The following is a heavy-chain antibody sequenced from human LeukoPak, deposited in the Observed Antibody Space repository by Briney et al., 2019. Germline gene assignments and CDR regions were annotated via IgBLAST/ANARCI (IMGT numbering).Heavy chain of an antibody. V-gene: IGHV4-39*07. CDR2: IYYSGST. Sequence: SETLSLTCSVSGGSITSSSHYWVWIRQPPGEGLEWIGSIYYSGSTYYNPSLKSRVTMSIDTSKKQFSLKLSSVTAADTAVYYCARGTGLRSSYDFWSGRNPPSDYWDQGTLVTVSS. CDR1: GGSITSSSHY. CDR3: ARGTGLRSSYDFWSGRNPPSDY. J-gene: IGHJ4*02. D-gene: IGHD3-3*01.